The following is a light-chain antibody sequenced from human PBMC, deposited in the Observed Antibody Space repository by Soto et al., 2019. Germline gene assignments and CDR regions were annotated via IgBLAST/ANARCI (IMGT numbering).Light chain of an antibody. CDR1: SDDVGAYNS. V-gene: IGLV2-23*01. Sequence: QSALAQPASVSGSPGQSITISCTGTSDDVGAYNSVSWYQQLPHKAPQVILYKGTQRPSGVSSRFSGSTSGNAASLTISGLQADAEADYFCCSSAPESTYVFGTGTKLTVL. J-gene: IGLJ1*01. CDR3: CSSAPESTYV. CDR2: KGT.